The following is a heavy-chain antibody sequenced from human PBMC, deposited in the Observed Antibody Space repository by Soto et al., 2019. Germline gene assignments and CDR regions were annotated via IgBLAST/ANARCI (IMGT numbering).Heavy chain of an antibody. CDR1: GGSVSSGSYY. D-gene: IGHD5-12*01. CDR2: IYYSGST. J-gene: IGHJ6*02. V-gene: IGHV4-39*01. Sequence: QVQLQESGPGLVKPSETLSLTCTVSGGSVSSGSYYWGWIRQPPGKGLEWIGSIYYSGSTYYNPSLKSRVTISVDTSKNQFSLKLSSVTAADTAVYYCARHYLYIAYDARDYYYVMDVWGQGTTVTVSS. CDR3: ARHYLYIAYDARDYYYVMDV.